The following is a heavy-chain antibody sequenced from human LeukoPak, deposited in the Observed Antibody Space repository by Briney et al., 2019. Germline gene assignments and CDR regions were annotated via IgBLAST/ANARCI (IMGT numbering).Heavy chain of an antibody. CDR2: VSGGGGST. D-gene: IGHD2-15*01. CDR1: GFTFSNYA. Sequence: GRSLRLSCAASGFTFSNYAMSWVRQAPGKGLQWVSAVSGGGGSTSYADSVKGRFTISRDNSKNTVYLQLNSLRAEDTAVYYCAKSGTACSGGSCYSHYFDFWGQGTLVTVSS. CDR3: AKSGTACSGGSCYSHYFDF. V-gene: IGHV3-23*01. J-gene: IGHJ4*02.